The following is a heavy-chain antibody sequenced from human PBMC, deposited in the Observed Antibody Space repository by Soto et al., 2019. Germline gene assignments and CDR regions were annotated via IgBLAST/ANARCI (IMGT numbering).Heavy chain of an antibody. Sequence: GESLKISFKVSAYIFITYWIGWVRQMPGKGLEWMGIMHPGDSDTRYSPSFQGQVTISADKSISTAYLQWSSLKASDTAIYYCVSPLMGRGLDVWGQGTTVTVSS. CDR1: AYIFITYW. V-gene: IGHV5-51*01. CDR3: VSPLMGRGLDV. D-gene: IGHD3-10*01. CDR2: MHPGDSDT. J-gene: IGHJ6*02.